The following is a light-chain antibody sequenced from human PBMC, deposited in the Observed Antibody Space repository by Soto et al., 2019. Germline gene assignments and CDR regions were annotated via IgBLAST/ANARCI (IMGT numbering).Light chain of an antibody. Sequence: EIVLTQSPATLSLSPGERATLSCRASQSVSSYLAWYQQKPGQAPRLLIYDASNRATGIPARFSGSGSGTVFTFTISSLEPEDFAVYYCQQRSNWPMHTFGQGTKLEIK. CDR3: QQRSNWPMHT. CDR1: QSVSSY. V-gene: IGKV3-11*01. J-gene: IGKJ2*01. CDR2: DAS.